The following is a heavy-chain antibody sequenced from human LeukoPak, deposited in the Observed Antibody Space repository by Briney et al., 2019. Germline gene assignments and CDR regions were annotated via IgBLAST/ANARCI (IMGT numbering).Heavy chain of an antibody. J-gene: IGHJ5*02. D-gene: IGHD2-2*01. Sequence: PGGSLRLSCAAPGFTFSDYYMSWIRQAPGKGLEWVSYISSSGSTIYYADSVKGRFTISRDNAKNSLYLQMNSLRAEDTAVYYCARMGAYCSSTSCRDGPWGQGTLVTVSS. CDR1: GFTFSDYY. V-gene: IGHV3-11*01. CDR2: ISSSGSTI. CDR3: ARMGAYCSSTSCRDGP.